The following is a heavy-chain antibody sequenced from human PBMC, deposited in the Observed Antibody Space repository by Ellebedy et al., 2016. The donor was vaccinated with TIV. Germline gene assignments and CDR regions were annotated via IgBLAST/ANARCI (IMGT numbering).Heavy chain of an antibody. CDR3: ARDPVGVGPAFDI. Sequence: GESLKISCAASGLTFSSHAMSWVRQAPGKGLEWVSSISDSGDNTYYADSVKGRFTTSRDNSKNTLYLQMNSLRAEDTAVYYCARDPVGVGPAFDIWGQGTMVTVSS. CDR2: ISDSGDNT. J-gene: IGHJ3*02. CDR1: GLTFSSHA. V-gene: IGHV3-23*01. D-gene: IGHD4-23*01.